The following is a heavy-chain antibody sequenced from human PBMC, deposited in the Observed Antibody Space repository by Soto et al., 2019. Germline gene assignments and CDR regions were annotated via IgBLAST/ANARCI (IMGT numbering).Heavy chain of an antibody. CDR1: RDRFSTDS. CDR3: ASHDSSSWFSSFDY. D-gene: IGHD6-13*01. J-gene: IGHJ4*02. Sequence: PGEALKDAWNGSRDRFSTDSISAGRQMTGKGLEWMGIIYPGDSDTRYSPSFQGQVTISADKSISTAYLQWSSLKASDTAMYYCASHDSSSWFSSFDYWGQGTLVTVSS. CDR2: IYPGDSDT. V-gene: IGHV5-51*01.